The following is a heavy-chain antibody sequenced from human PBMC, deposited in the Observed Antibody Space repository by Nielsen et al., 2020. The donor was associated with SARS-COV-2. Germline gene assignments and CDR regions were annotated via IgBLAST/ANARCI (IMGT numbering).Heavy chain of an antibody. CDR1: GFSFSSYG. J-gene: IGHJ6*02. CDR3: VSKDTSMGFYYYGMDV. D-gene: IGHD5-18*01. Sequence: GESLKISCTASGFSFSSYGMNWVRQAPGKGLEWVSYISKSYTPIDYADSVKGRFTISRDNARNSLYLQMNGLRAEDTAVYYCVSKDTSMGFYYYGMDVWGRGTTVTVSS. V-gene: IGHV3-48*01. CDR2: ISKSYTPI.